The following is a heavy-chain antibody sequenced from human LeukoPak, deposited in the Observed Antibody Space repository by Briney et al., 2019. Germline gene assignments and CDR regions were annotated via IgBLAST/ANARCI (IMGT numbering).Heavy chain of an antibody. D-gene: IGHD5-12*01. CDR1: GGSISPYY. V-gene: IGHV4-59*01. J-gene: IGHJ4*02. Sequence: SETLSLTCTVSGGSISPYYWSWIRQPPGKGLEWIGYIYYSGSTSYNPSLKSRVTISLDTSKSQFSLKLSSVTAADTAVYYCARSTWLLDKWGQGTLVTVSS. CDR2: IYYSGST. CDR3: ARSTWLLDK.